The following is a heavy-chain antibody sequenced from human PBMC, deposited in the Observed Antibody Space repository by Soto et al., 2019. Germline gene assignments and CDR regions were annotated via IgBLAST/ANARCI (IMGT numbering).Heavy chain of an antibody. D-gene: IGHD3-22*01. CDR1: GFTFSRYW. J-gene: IGHJ4*02. Sequence: GGSLRLSCAASGFTFSRYWMAWVRQAPGKGLEWVANINQDVSQKLYVDSVRGRFTISRDNAKNSVYLQMNNLRADDTAVYYWAKIGYNDWDFDYWGQGTLVTVSS. CDR2: INQDVSQK. CDR3: AKIGYNDWDFDY. V-gene: IGHV3-7*01.